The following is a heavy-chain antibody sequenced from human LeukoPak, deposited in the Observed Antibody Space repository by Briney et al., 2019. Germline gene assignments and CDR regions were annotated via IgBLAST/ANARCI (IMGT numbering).Heavy chain of an antibody. J-gene: IGHJ4*02. D-gene: IGHD3-3*01. CDR3: ARADDYDFWSGYVSFDY. Sequence: KPGGSLRLSCAASGFTFSSYSMNWVRQAPGKGLEWVSSISSSSSYIYYADSVKGRFTISRDNAKNSLYLQMNSLRAEDTAVYYCARADDYDFWSGYVSFDYWGQGTLVTVSS. CDR1: GFTFSSYS. V-gene: IGHV3-21*01. CDR2: ISSSSSYI.